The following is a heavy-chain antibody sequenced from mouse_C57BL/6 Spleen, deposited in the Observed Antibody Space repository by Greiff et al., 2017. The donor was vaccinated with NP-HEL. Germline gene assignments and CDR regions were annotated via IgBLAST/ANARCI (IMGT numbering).Heavy chain of an antibody. CDR2: ISYDGSN. CDR3: ARDYSNYVFAY. V-gene: IGHV3-6*01. Sequence: DVKLQESGPGLVKPSQSLSLTCSVTGYSITSGYYWNWIRQFPGNKLEWMGYISYDGSNNYNPSLKNRISITRDTSKNQFFLKLNSVTTEDTATYYCARDYSNYVFAYWGQGTLVTVSA. D-gene: IGHD2-5*01. J-gene: IGHJ3*01. CDR1: GYSITSGYY.